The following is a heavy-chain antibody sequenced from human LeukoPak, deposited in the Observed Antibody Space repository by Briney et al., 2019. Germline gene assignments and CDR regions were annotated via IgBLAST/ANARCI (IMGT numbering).Heavy chain of an antibody. Sequence: GGSLRLSCAASGFTFSSYAMHWVRQAPGKGLEWVVVISYDGSNKYYADSVKGRFTISRDNSKNTLYLQMNSLRAEDTTVYYCAKASGQAGYCSSTSCHYTFDYWGQGTLGTVSS. D-gene: IGHD2-2*01. J-gene: IGHJ4*02. CDR3: AKASGQAGYCSSTSCHYTFDY. CDR1: GFTFSSYA. V-gene: IGHV3-30-3*01. CDR2: ISYDGSNK.